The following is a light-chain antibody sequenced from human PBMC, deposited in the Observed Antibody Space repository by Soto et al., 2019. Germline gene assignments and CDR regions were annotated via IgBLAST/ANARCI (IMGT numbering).Light chain of an antibody. CDR1: QSLLYSDGRTY. Sequence: DVVLTQTPRSLSVTPGQPASISCKSSQSLLYSDGRTYVYWYLQKPGQPPQLLIHEVSNRFSGVPDRCRGSGSGTDFTLKISRVEAEDVGVCYCMQSIRLPITFGGGTNVEIK. CDR3: MQSIRLPIT. J-gene: IGKJ4*01. V-gene: IGKV2D-29*01. CDR2: EVS.